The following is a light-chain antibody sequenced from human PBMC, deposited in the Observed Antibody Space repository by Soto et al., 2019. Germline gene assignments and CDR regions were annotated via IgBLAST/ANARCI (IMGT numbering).Light chain of an antibody. V-gene: IGLV1-40*01. CDR2: GNS. J-gene: IGLJ2*01. CDR3: QSYDSTLSGSVV. CDR1: SSNIGAGYD. Sequence: QSVLTQPPSVSGAPGQRVTISCTGSSSNIGAGYDVHWYQQLPGTAPKLLIYGNSNRPSGVPDRFSGSKSGTSASLAITGLQAEDEADYCRQSYDSTLSGSVVFGGGTKVTVL.